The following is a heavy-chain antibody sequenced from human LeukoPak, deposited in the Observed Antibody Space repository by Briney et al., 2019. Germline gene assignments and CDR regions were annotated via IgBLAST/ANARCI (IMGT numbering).Heavy chain of an antibody. J-gene: IGHJ4*02. Sequence: PGGSLRLSCAASGFTFSSYAMSWVRQAPGKGLEWVSAISGSGGSTYYADSVKGRFTISRDNSKNTLYLQMNSLRAEDTAVYYCAKDRDYYDSSGYYWGPTNYYFDYGGQGTLVTVSS. CDR1: GFTFSSYA. CDR3: AKDRDYYDSSGYYWGPTNYYFDY. CDR2: ISGSGGST. D-gene: IGHD3-22*01. V-gene: IGHV3-23*01.